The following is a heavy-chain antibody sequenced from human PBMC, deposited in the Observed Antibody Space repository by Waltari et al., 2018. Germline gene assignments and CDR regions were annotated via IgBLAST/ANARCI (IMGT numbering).Heavy chain of an antibody. J-gene: IGHJ4*02. CDR3: AKDPSPFGGSGNDDY. V-gene: IGHV3-23*04. D-gene: IGHD3-10*01. Sequence: EVQLVESGGGLVQPGGSLRLSCAASGFTFSSYAMSWVRQAPGKGLEWVLAISGSGGSTYDQDSVKGRCTISKDNTKNTLYLQMNSRRDEETAVYYWAKDPSPFGGSGNDDYWGQGTLVTVSS. CDR2: ISGSGGST. CDR1: GFTFSSYA.